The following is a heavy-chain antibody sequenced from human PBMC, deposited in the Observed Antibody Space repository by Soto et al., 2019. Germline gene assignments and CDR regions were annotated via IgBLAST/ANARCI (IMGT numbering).Heavy chain of an antibody. Sequence: TSETLCFTWGVSGGSISVIGDSWSWIRHPPGNGLYCVVHISHNGSAYQNPPLKSRATISVDRSKNQISLKLTSVTAADTAVYYGARMSGILDWLLPDYWGRGTLVTVSS. J-gene: IGHJ4*02. CDR2: ISHNGSA. CDR1: GGSISVIGDS. D-gene: IGHD3-3*01. CDR3: ARMSGILDWLLPDY. V-gene: IGHV4-30-2*01.